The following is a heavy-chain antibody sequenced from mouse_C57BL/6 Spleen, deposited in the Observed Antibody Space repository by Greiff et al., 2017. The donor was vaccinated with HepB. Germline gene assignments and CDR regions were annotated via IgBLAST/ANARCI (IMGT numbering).Heavy chain of an antibody. J-gene: IGHJ2*01. Sequence: EVQVVESGGGLVKPGGSLKLSCAASGFTFSDYGMHWVRQAPEKGLEWVAYISSGSSTIYYADTVKGRFTISRDNAKNTLFLQMTSLRSEDTAMYYCAREDYYYGSSYFDYWGQGTTLTVSS. CDR3: AREDYYYGSSYFDY. D-gene: IGHD1-1*01. CDR2: ISSGSSTI. CDR1: GFTFSDYG. V-gene: IGHV5-17*01.